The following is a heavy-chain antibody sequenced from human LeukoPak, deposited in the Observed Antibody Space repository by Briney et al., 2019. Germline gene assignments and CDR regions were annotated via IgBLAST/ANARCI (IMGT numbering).Heavy chain of an antibody. CDR1: GSTFSSYA. V-gene: IGHV1-69*13. D-gene: IGHD5-24*01. J-gene: IGHJ6*03. CDR3: ARGEMATNYMDV. CDR2: IIPIFGTA. Sequence: ASVKVSCKASGSTFSSYAISWVRQAPGQGLEWMGGIIPIFGTANYAQKFQGRVTITADESTSTAYMELSSLRSEDTAVYYCARGEMATNYMDVWGKGTTVTISS.